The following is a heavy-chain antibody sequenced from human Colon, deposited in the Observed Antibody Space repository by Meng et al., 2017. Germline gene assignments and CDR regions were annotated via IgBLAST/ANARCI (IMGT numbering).Heavy chain of an antibody. V-gene: IGHV3-23*04. CDR3: AKGRRGFSYGPDH. J-gene: IGHJ5*02. CDR2: MSGSGATK. Sequence: GRLVGYGGGLARPGRALRSSCAGSGFALRNYAMGWGRQLPGKGLEWVSVMSGSGATKYYADSVKGRFTISRDNSKNTLFLEMNSLRVEDTAVYFCAKGRRGFSYGPDHWGQGTLVTVSS. CDR1: GFALRNYA. D-gene: IGHD5-18*01.